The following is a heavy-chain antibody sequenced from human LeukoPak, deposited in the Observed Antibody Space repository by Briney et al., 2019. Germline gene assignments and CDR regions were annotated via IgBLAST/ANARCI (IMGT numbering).Heavy chain of an antibody. D-gene: IGHD3-22*01. CDR3: AKDTEPYYYDSSGLGAFDI. Sequence: GGSLRLSCAASGFTFSSYAMSWVRQAPGKGLEWVSAISGSGGSTYYADSVKGRFTISRDNSKNTLYLQMNSLRAEDTAVYYCAKDTEPYYYDSSGLGAFDIGGEGTMVTVSS. CDR1: GFTFSSYA. V-gene: IGHV3-23*01. J-gene: IGHJ3*02. CDR2: ISGSGGST.